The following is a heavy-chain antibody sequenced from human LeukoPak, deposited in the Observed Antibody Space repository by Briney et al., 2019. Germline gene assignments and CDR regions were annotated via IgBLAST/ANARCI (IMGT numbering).Heavy chain of an antibody. Sequence: GGSLRLSCAASGFTFSSYAMSWVRQAPGKGLEWVANIKQDGSEKYYVDSVKGRFTISRDNAKNSLYLQMNSLRAEDTAVYYCARDRTGMDVWGQGTTVTVSS. J-gene: IGHJ6*02. CDR1: GFTFSSYA. V-gene: IGHV3-7*01. CDR2: IKQDGSEK. CDR3: ARDRTGMDV.